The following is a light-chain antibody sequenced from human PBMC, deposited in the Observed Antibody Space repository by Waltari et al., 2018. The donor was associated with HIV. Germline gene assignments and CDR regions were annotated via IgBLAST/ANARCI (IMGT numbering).Light chain of an antibody. J-gene: IGLJ2*01. CDR3: QTWGTVVI. Sequence: QFVVTQSPSASASLGASVKLTCTLDSGLIHNAIAWHQQQPGKGPRFVMKINIDGSHTTGDGIPVRCSGSSSGAERYLIISSLQSEDEAYYYCQTWGTVVIFGGGTKLTVL. CDR2: INIDGSH. V-gene: IGLV4-69*01. CDR1: SGLIHNA.